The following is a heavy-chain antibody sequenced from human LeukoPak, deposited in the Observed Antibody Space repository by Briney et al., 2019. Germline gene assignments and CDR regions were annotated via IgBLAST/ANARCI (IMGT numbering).Heavy chain of an antibody. J-gene: IGHJ4*02. CDR1: GFTFRSYA. V-gene: IGHV3-23*01. D-gene: IGHD5-12*01. Sequence: GGSLRLSCAASGFTFRSYAMSWVRQAPGKALEWVSGISGNGGSTYYADSAKGRFTISRGNSKNTLYLQINSLRAEDTAVYYCAKAGGYSSRGIDYWGQGTLVTVSS. CDR3: AKAGGYSSRGIDY. CDR2: ISGNGGST.